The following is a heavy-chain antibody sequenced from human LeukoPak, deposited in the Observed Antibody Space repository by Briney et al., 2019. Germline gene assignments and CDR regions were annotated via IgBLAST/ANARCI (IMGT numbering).Heavy chain of an antibody. V-gene: IGHV4-59*01. CDR2: VYFSGRT. Sequence: ASETLSLTCTVSGGSINGYFWSWIRQPPGKGLEWLGHVYFSGRTKYNPSLKSRVAILIDTSKNQSSLKLSSVTAADTAVYYCARGQTAAGEIWYFDYWGQGSLVTVAP. CDR3: ARGQTAAGEIWYFDY. CDR1: GGSINGYF. D-gene: IGHD6-13*01. J-gene: IGHJ4*02.